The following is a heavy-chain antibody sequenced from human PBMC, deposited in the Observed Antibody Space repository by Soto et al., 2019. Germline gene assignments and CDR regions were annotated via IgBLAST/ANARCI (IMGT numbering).Heavy chain of an antibody. Sequence: QVQLVQSGAEVKKPGSSVKVSCKASGGTFSSYAISWVRQAPGQGLEWMGGIIPIFGTANYAQKFQGRVTITADESTSTAYMELSSLRYEDTAVYYCARHIVVVPAAARHYYYYGMDVWGQGTTVTVSS. CDR1: GGTFSSYA. D-gene: IGHD2-2*01. CDR3: ARHIVVVPAAARHYYYYGMDV. CDR2: IIPIFGTA. V-gene: IGHV1-69*01. J-gene: IGHJ6*02.